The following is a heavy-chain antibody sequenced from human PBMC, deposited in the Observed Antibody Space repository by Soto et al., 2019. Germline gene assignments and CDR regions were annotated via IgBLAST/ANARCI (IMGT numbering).Heavy chain of an antibody. J-gene: IGHJ6*02. Sequence: GESLKISCKGSGYSFTSYWISWVRQMPGKGLEWMGRIDPSDSYTNYSPSFQGHVTISADKSICTAYLQWSSLKASDTAMYYCASVRRGSGSFLFDCGMDVWGQGTTVTVSS. CDR2: IDPSDSYT. V-gene: IGHV5-10-1*01. D-gene: IGHD3-10*01. CDR1: GYSFTSYW. CDR3: ASVRRGSGSFLFDCGMDV.